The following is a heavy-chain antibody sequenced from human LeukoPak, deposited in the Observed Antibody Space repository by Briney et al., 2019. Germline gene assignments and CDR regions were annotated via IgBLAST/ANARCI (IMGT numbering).Heavy chain of an antibody. D-gene: IGHD1-26*01. Sequence: SETLSLTCAVYGGSFSGYYWSWIRRPPGKGLEWIGEINHSGSTNYNPSLKSRVTISVDTSKNQFSLKLSSVTAADTAVYYCARISGYYGMDVWGQGTTVTVSS. CDR3: ARISGYYGMDV. CDR2: INHSGST. V-gene: IGHV4-34*01. J-gene: IGHJ6*02. CDR1: GGSFSGYY.